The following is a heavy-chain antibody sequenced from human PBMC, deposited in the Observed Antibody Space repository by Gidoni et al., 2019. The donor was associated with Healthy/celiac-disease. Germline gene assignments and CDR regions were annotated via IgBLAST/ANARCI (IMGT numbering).Heavy chain of an antibody. Sequence: QVQLVQSGAEVTKPGASVKVSCKASGYTFTGHYMHWVRQAPGQGLEWMGWINHNSGGTNYAQKFQGRVTMTRDTSISTAYMELSRLRSDDTAVYYCARDPFQSTRTSTSGRGAFDIWGQGTMVTVSS. CDR3: ARDPFQSTRTSTSGRGAFDI. V-gene: IGHV1-2*02. CDR1: GYTFTGHY. CDR2: INHNSGGT. D-gene: IGHD5-12*01. J-gene: IGHJ3*02.